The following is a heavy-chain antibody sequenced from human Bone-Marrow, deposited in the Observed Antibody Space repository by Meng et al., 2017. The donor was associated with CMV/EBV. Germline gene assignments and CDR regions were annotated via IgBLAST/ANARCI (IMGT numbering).Heavy chain of an antibody. J-gene: IGHJ4*02. D-gene: IGHD6-19*01. CDR2: ISGRGGST. Sequence: GESLKISCAASGFTFSSYAMSWVRQAPGRGLEWVSAISGRGGSTYYADSVKGRFTLSRDNSKNTLYLQMNSLRAEDTAVYYCAKRRSGWDQYFDYWGQGTLVNVSS. V-gene: IGHV3-23*01. CDR1: GFTFSSYA. CDR3: AKRRSGWDQYFDY.